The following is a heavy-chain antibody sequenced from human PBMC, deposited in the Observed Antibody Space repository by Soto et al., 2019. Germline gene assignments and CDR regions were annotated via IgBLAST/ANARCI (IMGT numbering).Heavy chain of an antibody. D-gene: IGHD3-22*01. CDR1: GFSFRGSS. CDR3: ARDQALYDSSGYPNFDY. CDR2: INHSGST. J-gene: IGHJ4*02. V-gene: IGHV4-34*01. Sequence: PVTRSLPCSFDGFSFRGSSWSCIRQTPGRGLEWIGEINHSGSTNYNPSLKSRVTISVDTSKNQFSLKLSSVTAADTAVYYCARDQALYDSSGYPNFDYWGQGTLVTVSS.